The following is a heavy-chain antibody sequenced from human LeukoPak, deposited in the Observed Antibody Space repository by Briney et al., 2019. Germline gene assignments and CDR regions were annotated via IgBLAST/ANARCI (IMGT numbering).Heavy chain of an antibody. CDR1: GFTFSSYW. D-gene: IGHD1-7*01. V-gene: IGHV3-7*01. CDR2: IKRDGSEK. J-gene: IGHJ5*02. CDR3: ARKLELRARYNWFDP. Sequence: GGSLRLSCAASGFTFSSYWMSWVRQAPGKGLEWVANIKRDGSEKYYVDSVKGRFTISRDNAKNSLYLQMNSLRAEDTAVYYCARKLELRARYNWFDPWGQGTLVTVSS.